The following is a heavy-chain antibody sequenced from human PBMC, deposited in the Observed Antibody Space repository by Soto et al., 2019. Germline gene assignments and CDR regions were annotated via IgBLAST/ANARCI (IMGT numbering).Heavy chain of an antibody. CDR3: ASARHIGP. CDR2: IKEDGSER. J-gene: IGHJ5*02. D-gene: IGHD2-21*01. Sequence: GGSLRLSCAASGFTFSNYWMSWVRQAPGKGLEWVANIKEDGSERNYVDSVKGRFTISRDNAENSLYLQMNSLRAEDTAVYYCASARHIGPWGQGTMVTVS. V-gene: IGHV3-7*01. CDR1: GFTFSNYW.